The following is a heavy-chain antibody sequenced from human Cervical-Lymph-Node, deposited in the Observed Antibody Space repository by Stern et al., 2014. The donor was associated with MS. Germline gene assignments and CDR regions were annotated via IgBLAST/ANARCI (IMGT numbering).Heavy chain of an antibody. D-gene: IGHD7-27*01. CDR1: GYTFTGSY. Sequence: DQLVESGAEVKKPGASVKVSCQAFGYTFTGSYMHWVRQAPGQGLEWMGRINPNSGGTNSAQKFQGRVTMTRDSSISTAYMELSRLRSDDTAVYYCARDASGLNWGQGTLVTVSS. CDR3: ARDASGLN. J-gene: IGHJ1*01. CDR2: INPNSGGT. V-gene: IGHV1-2*06.